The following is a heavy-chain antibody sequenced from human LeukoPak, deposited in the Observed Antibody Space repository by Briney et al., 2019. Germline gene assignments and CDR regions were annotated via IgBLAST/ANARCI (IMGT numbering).Heavy chain of an antibody. Sequence: GGSLRLSCAASGFTFSSYAVSWVRQAPGKGLEWVSAISGSGGSTYYADSVKGRFTISRDNSKNTLYLQMNSLRAEDTAVYYCALGGPGSGWYYFDYWGQGTLVTVSS. CDR3: ALGGPGSGWYYFDY. J-gene: IGHJ4*02. CDR2: ISGSGGST. D-gene: IGHD6-19*01. V-gene: IGHV3-23*01. CDR1: GFTFSSYA.